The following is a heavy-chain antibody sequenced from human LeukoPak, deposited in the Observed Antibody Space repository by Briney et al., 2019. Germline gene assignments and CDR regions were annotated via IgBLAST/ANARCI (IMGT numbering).Heavy chain of an antibody. V-gene: IGHV3-21*01. D-gene: IGHD3-22*01. CDR1: GFTFRVYS. CDR2: ISSSSSYI. CDR3: ARDPHYYDSSGYYGIFDY. J-gene: IGHJ4*02. Sequence: GGSLRLSCAASGFTFRVYSMNWVRQAPGKGLEWVSSISSSSSYIYYADSVKGRFTISRDNAKNSLYPQMNSLRAKGTGMYYCARDPHYYDSSGYYGIFDYWGQGTLVTVSS.